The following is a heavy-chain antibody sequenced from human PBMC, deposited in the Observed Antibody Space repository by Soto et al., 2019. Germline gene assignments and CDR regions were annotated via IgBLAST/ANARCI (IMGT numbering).Heavy chain of an antibody. Sequence: PSETLSLTCTVSGGSISSYYWSWIRQPPGKGLEWIGYIYYSGSTNYNPSLKSRVTISVGTSKNQFSLKLSSVTAADTAVYYCAVGGGLAIPRLDPWGQGTLVTVSS. J-gene: IGHJ5*02. V-gene: IGHV4-59*01. CDR2: IYYSGST. CDR1: GGSISSYY. CDR3: AVGGGLAIPRLDP. D-gene: IGHD1-26*01.